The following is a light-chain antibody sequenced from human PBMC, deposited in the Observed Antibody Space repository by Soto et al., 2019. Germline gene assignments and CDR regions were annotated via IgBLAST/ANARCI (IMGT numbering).Light chain of an antibody. CDR3: CSYAGSSTLNVV. CDR1: RSDVGSYNL. CDR2: EVS. J-gene: IGLJ2*01. Sequence: QSALTQPASVSGSPGQSIPISCTGTRSDVGSYNLVSWYQQHPGKAPKLMIYEVSKRPSGVSNRFSGSKSGNTASLTISGLQAEDEADYYCCSYAGSSTLNVVFGGGTKLTVL. V-gene: IGLV2-23*02.